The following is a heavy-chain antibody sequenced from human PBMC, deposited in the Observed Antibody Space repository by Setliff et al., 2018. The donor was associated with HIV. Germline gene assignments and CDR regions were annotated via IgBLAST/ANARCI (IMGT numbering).Heavy chain of an antibody. J-gene: IGHJ3*02. D-gene: IGHD2-2*01. CDR3: ARTLAYHAFDI. V-gene: IGHV4-4*07. CDR2: IYTSGST. Sequence: SETLSLTCTVSGGSTSNYHWSWIRQPAGKGLEWIGRIYTSGSTNYNPSLKSRVTMSVDTSKNQLSLKLSSVTAADTAVYYCARTLAYHAFDIWGQGTMVTVSS. CDR1: GGSTSNYH.